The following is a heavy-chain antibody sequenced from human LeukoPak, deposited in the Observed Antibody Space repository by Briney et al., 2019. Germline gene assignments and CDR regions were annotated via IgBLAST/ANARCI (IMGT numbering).Heavy chain of an antibody. D-gene: IGHD6-19*01. V-gene: IGHV4-38-2*01. CDR1: GFTFSNAY. Sequence: GSLRLSCAASGFTFSNAYMNWVRQAPGKGLEWIGSLYYSGSTYYNPSLKSRATISVDTSKNQFSLKVISVTAADTAVYYCARKSIAVAAPFFWGQGTLVTVSS. J-gene: IGHJ4*02. CDR3: ARKSIAVAAPFF. CDR2: LYYSGST.